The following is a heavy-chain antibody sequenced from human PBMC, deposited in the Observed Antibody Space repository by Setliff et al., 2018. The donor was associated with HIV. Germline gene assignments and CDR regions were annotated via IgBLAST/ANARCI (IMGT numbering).Heavy chain of an antibody. Sequence: ASVKVSCKASGYTFTSCFMHWVRQAPGQGLEYMGIINPSDGTTDYTQKFQDRVTMTSDTSTSTVYMELRSLRSEDTAIYYCVKEYHTTATDTRVANYFGYWGQGTLVTVPS. D-gene: IGHD6-13*01. CDR3: VKEYHTTATDTRVANYFGY. V-gene: IGHV1-46*01. CDR2: INPSDGTT. J-gene: IGHJ4*02. CDR1: GYTFTSCF.